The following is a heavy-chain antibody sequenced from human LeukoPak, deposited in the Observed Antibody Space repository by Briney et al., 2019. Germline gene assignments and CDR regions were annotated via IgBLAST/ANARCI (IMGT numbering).Heavy chain of an antibody. D-gene: IGHD6-6*01. CDR1: GFTFSSYA. Sequence: GSLRLSCAASGFTFSSYAMSWVRQPPGKGLEWIGEINHSGSTNYNPSLKGRVTISVDTSKNQFSLKLSSVTAADTAVYYCARLGIAARPGFIAAANWGQGTLVTVSS. V-gene: IGHV4-34*01. CDR2: INHSGST. CDR3: ARLGIAARPGFIAAAN. J-gene: IGHJ4*02.